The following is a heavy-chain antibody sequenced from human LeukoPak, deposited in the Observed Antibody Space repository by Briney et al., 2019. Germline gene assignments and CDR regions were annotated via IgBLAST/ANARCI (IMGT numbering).Heavy chain of an antibody. D-gene: IGHD4-17*01. Sequence: ASVKVSCKASGYTFTGYYIHWVRQAPGQGLEWMGRINPNTGGTNYAQKLQGRVTMTRDTSISTAYMELSRLRSDDTAVYYCARQNDYGDYFDYWGQGTLVTVSS. CDR1: GYTFTGYY. J-gene: IGHJ4*02. CDR2: INPNTGGT. CDR3: ARQNDYGDYFDY. V-gene: IGHV1-2*06.